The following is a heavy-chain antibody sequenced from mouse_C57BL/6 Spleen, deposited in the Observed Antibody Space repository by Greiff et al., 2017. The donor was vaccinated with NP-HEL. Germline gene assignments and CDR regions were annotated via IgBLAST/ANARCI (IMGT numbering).Heavy chain of an antibody. CDR2: IYPGSGNT. Sequence: QVQLQQSGPELVKPGASVKISCKASGYSFTSYYIHWVKQRPGQGLEWIGWIYPGSGNTKYNEKFKGKATLTADTSSSTAYMQLSSLTSEDSAVYYCARGITTVADYWGQGTTLTVSS. J-gene: IGHJ2*01. D-gene: IGHD1-1*01. CDR1: GYSFTSYY. V-gene: IGHV1-66*01. CDR3: ARGITTVADY.